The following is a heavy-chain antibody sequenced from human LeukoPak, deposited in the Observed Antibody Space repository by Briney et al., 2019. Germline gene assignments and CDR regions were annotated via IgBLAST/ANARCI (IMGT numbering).Heavy chain of an antibody. CDR2: IIPIFGTA. D-gene: IGHD6-13*01. CDR3: ARDPGIAAAGYSWFDP. CDR1: GGTFSSYA. V-gene: IGHV1-69*05. Sequence: ASVKVSCKASGGTFSSYAISWVRQAPGQGLEWMGGIIPIFGTANYAQKFQGRVTITTDESTSTAYMELSSLRFEDTAVYYCARDPGIAAAGYSWFDPWGQGTLVTVFS. J-gene: IGHJ5*02.